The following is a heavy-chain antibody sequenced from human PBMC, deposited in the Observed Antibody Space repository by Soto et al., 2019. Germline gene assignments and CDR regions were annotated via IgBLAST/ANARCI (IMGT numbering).Heavy chain of an antibody. Sequence: GGSLRLSCAASGFTFSNAWMNWVRQAPGKGLEWVGRIKSKTDGGTTDYAAPVKGRFTISRDDSKNTLYLQMNSLKTEDTAVYYCTTKTKYCTNGVCYNYYYYGMDVWGQGTTVTVSS. D-gene: IGHD2-8*01. CDR3: TTKTKYCTNGVCYNYYYYGMDV. CDR1: GFTFSNAW. CDR2: IKSKTDGGTT. V-gene: IGHV3-15*07. J-gene: IGHJ6*02.